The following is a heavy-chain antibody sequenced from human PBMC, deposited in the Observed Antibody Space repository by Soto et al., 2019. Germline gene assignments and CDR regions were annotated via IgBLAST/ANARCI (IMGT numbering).Heavy chain of an antibody. J-gene: IGHJ5*02. CDR2: MNPNSGNT. V-gene: IGHV1-8*02. CDR1: SYSFSSHG. D-gene: IGHD6-19*01. CDR3: GRGPTQWLLP. Sequence: ASVKVSFKASSYSFSSHGINWVRQATGQGLEWMGWMNPNSGNTGYAQKFQGRVTMTRNTSISTAYMELSSLRSEDTDVYYCGRGPTQWLLPWGQGTLVTVSS.